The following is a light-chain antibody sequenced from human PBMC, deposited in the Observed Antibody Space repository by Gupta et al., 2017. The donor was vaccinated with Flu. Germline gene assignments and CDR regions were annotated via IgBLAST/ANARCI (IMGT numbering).Light chain of an antibody. Sequence: EIVLTQSPGTLSLSPGERATPSCRASQGVSSNYLAWYQQKPGQAPRLLIYGASNRATGIPDRFNGSGSGTDFTLTISRLQPEDFAVFHCQHYGSSPAFGGGPKVEIK. CDR3: QHYGSSPA. V-gene: IGKV3-20*01. J-gene: IGKJ4*01. CDR2: GAS. CDR1: QGVSSNY.